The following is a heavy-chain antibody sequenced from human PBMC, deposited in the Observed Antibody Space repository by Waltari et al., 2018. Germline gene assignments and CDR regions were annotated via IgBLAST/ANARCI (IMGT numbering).Heavy chain of an antibody. CDR1: GGTFSSYA. CDR3: ARDLGSGYDLSYYYMDV. Sequence: QVQLVQSGAAVKKPGSSVQVSCKASGGTFSSYAISWVRQAPGQGLEWMGGIIPIFGTANYAQKFQGRVTITADESTSTAYMELSSLRSEDTAVYYCARDLGSGYDLSYYYMDVWGKGTTVTVSS. V-gene: IGHV1-69*12. CDR2: IIPIFGTA. J-gene: IGHJ6*03. D-gene: IGHD5-12*01.